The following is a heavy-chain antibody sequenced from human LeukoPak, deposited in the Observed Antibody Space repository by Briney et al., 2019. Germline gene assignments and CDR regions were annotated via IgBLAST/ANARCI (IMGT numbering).Heavy chain of an antibody. CDR3: ARRGTGHGMDV. D-gene: IGHD1-1*01. CDR1: GFTFNNYW. J-gene: IGHJ6*02. CDR2: INNDGSSA. V-gene: IGHV3-74*01. Sequence: GGSLRLSCAASGFTFNNYWIHWVRQVPGKGLVWVSRINNDGSSASYVDSVKGRFTISRDNAKNTLFLQMNSLRAEDTAVYYCARRGTGHGMDVWGQGTTVIVPS.